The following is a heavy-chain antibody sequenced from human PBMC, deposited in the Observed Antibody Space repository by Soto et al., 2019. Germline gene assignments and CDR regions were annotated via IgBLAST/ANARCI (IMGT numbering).Heavy chain of an antibody. Sequence: AYLKFSCTASGSTFTGYYMHWVRQAPGQGLEWMGWISAYNSNTNYAEKLKGRVTMNTDTSTSTAYMELRSLRSEDTAVYYCARAGGPSDAFDIWGQGTMVTVSS. CDR1: GSTFTGYY. J-gene: IGHJ3*02. CDR2: ISAYNSNT. V-gene: IGHV1-18*04. CDR3: ARAGGPSDAFDI.